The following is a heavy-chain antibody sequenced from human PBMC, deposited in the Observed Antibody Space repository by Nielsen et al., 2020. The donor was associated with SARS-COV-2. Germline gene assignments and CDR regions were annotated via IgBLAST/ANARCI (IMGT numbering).Heavy chain of an antibody. CDR3: AREGPNWTYYFDY. V-gene: IGHV3-64*01. CDR1: GFTFSSYA. CDR2: ISSNGGST. D-gene: IGHD1-20*01. J-gene: IGHJ4*02. Sequence: GESLKISCAASGFTFSSYAMHWVRQAPGKGLEYASAISSNGGSTYYANSVKGRFTISRDNSKNTLYLQMGSLRAEDMAVYYCAREGPNWTYYFDYWGQRTLVTVSS.